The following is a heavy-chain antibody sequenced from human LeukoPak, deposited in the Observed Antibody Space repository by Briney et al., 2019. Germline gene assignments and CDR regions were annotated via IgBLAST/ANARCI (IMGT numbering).Heavy chain of an antibody. V-gene: IGHV4-30-4*08. J-gene: IGHJ4*02. Sequence: PSETLSLTCTVSGGSISSGDYYWSWIRQPPGKGLEWIGYIYYSGSTYYNPSLKSRVTISVDTSKNQFSLKLSSVTAADTAVYYCARRLRTVTRFSDYWGQGTLVTVSS. D-gene: IGHD4-17*01. CDR1: GGSISSGDYY. CDR2: IYYSGST. CDR3: ARRLRTVTRFSDY.